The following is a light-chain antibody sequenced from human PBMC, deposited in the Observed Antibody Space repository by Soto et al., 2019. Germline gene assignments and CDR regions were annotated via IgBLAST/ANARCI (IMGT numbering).Light chain of an antibody. J-gene: IGKJ5*01. Sequence: DIRLTQSPSSLSVSVGDRLTITCRASQTISSLLAWYQQKPDKAPKALILYASTLKSGVPSRFNGSDSGTDFTLTITNLQSEDFATYYCQQVNSYTITFGQGSRMEL. CDR1: QTISSL. CDR2: YAS. CDR3: QQVNSYTIT. V-gene: IGKV1-5*01.